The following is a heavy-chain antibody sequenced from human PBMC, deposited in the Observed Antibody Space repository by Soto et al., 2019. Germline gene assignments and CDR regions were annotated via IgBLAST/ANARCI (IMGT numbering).Heavy chain of an antibody. CDR1: GGSISSSNW. D-gene: IGHD3-9*01. Sequence: SETLSLTCAVSGGSISSSNWWSWVHQPPGKGLEWIGQISHSGSTNYNPSLKSRVSISLGKSKNQFSMKLSSVTAADTAIYYCARSLYSVAGFGYFDFWGQGTLVTVSS. CDR3: ARSLYSVAGFGYFDF. CDR2: ISHSGST. V-gene: IGHV4-4*02. J-gene: IGHJ4*02.